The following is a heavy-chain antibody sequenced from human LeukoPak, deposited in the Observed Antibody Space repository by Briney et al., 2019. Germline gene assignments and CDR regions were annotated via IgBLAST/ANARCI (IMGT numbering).Heavy chain of an antibody. Sequence: ASVKVSCKASGYTFTSYYIHWVRQAPGQGLEWMGVFNPTTSRTTYAQRFQGRVTVTRDTSTSTVYMEVNSLKSEDTAVYYCARDGIGVRAYDSSGYYFDYWGQGTLVTVSS. D-gene: IGHD3-22*01. CDR3: ARDGIGVRAYDSSGYYFDY. CDR2: FNPTTSRT. V-gene: IGHV1-46*01. CDR1: GYTFTSYY. J-gene: IGHJ4*02.